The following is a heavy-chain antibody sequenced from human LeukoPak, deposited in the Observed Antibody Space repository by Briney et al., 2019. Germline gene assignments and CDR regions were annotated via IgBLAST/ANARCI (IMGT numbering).Heavy chain of an antibody. D-gene: IGHD2-21*02. Sequence: GGSLRLSCAASGFIFSDSAMHWVRQASGKGLEWVCRIRSKANNYATTYAASVKGRFTISRDDSKNTAYLQMNSLKIEDTAVYYCTRPCAGDCTDNYWGQGTLVTVSS. V-gene: IGHV3-73*01. CDR2: IRSKANNYAT. CDR1: GFIFSDSA. CDR3: TRPCAGDCTDNY. J-gene: IGHJ4*02.